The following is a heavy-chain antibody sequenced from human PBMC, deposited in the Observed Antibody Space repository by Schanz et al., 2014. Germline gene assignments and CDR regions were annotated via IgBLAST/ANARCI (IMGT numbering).Heavy chain of an antibody. CDR1: GFTFSRSG. Sequence: QVQLVESGGGLVQPGRSLRLSCAASGFTFSRSGMHWVRQAPGKGLEWVAFARFDASNKYYADSVKARFTISKDNPNNTLYLQMNSLRPEDTAVYFCVRLATSRSRLDTALDIWGQGTLVTVSS. CDR2: ARFDASNK. D-gene: IGHD2-2*01. CDR3: VRLATSRSRLDTALDI. J-gene: IGHJ3*02. V-gene: IGHV3-30*02.